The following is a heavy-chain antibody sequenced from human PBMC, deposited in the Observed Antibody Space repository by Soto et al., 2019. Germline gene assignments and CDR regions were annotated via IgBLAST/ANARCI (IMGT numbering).Heavy chain of an antibody. CDR3: ARGPSGDKIDY. V-gene: IGHV4-30-4*01. CDR2: IYDGGTT. Sequence: QVQLQESGPRLVSPSPTLSLTCTVSGGSISSAAYCWSWIRKSPDKGVEWIGHIYDGGTTYSSPSLNGRVTISADTYETQFSLKLSSVSAADTAVYYCARGPSGDKIDYWGQGIQVTVSS. D-gene: IGHD7-27*01. J-gene: IGHJ4*02. CDR1: GGSISSAAYC.